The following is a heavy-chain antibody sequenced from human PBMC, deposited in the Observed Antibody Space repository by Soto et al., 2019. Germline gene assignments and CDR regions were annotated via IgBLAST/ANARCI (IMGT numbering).Heavy chain of an antibody. V-gene: IGHV3-33*01. D-gene: IGHD6-13*01. J-gene: IGHJ4*02. Sequence: QVQLVESGGGVVQTRRSLRLSCAASGFTFTNYGMHWVRQAPGKGLEWVAVIWYDGSNKYYADSVKGRFTISRDNSKNTLYLQMNSLRAEDTAVYYCAREQQQLFDYWGQGTLVTVSS. CDR1: GFTFTNYG. CDR3: AREQQQLFDY. CDR2: IWYDGSNK.